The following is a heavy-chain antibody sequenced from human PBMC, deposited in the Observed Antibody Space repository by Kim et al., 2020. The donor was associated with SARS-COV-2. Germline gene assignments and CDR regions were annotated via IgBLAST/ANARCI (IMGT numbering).Heavy chain of an antibody. J-gene: IGHJ4*02. CDR2: YGVNN. Sequence: YGVNNNSRPSLKSRVTISVDTSKNHFSLKLTAMTAADTAVYYCVGGYNFDYWGPGALVTVSS. D-gene: IGHD5-12*01. V-gene: IGHV4-61*03. CDR3: VGGYNFDY.